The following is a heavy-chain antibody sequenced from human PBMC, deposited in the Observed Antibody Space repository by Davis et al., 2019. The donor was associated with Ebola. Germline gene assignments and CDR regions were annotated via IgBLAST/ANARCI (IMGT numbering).Heavy chain of an antibody. D-gene: IGHD2-15*01. Sequence: PGGSLRLSCAASGFTFSSYAMSWVRQAPGKGLEWVSAISGSGGSTYYADSVKGRFTISRDNSKNTLYLQMNSLRAEDTAVYYCAKDGTSYCSGGSCPFDYWGQGTLVTVSS. J-gene: IGHJ4*02. CDR3: AKDGTSYCSGGSCPFDY. CDR1: GFTFSSYA. CDR2: ISGSGGST. V-gene: IGHV3-23*01.